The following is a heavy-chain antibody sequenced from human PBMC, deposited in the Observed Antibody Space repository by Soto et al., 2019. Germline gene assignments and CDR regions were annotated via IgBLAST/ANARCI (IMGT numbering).Heavy chain of an antibody. J-gene: IGHJ5*02. CDR2: INQDGSER. CDR1: GFTFSSEW. CDR3: AKDWVTGTAHASES. V-gene: IGHV3-7*05. D-gene: IGHD1-7*01. Sequence: GSLRLSCAASGFTFSSEWMSWVRQAPGKGLAWVANINQDGSERYYEDSVKGRFTISRDNAKNSLYLQMHSLRAEDTAVYYCAKDWVTGTAHASESWGQETLVTVSS.